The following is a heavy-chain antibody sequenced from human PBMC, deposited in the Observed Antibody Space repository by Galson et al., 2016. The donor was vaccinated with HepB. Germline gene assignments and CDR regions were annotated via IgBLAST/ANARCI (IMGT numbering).Heavy chain of an antibody. CDR3: ATPRRLRVAQPA. J-gene: IGHJ5*02. CDR1: GNTFTGDY. CDR2: INPNAGHT. D-gene: IGHD2-15*01. V-gene: IGHV1-2*02. Sequence: SVKVSCKASGNTFTGDYIHWVRQAPGQGLEWMGWINPNAGHTNYAKKFRGRVTMTADTSVATTYMELSSLRSDDTAVYYCATPRRLRVAQPAWGQGSLVTFSS.